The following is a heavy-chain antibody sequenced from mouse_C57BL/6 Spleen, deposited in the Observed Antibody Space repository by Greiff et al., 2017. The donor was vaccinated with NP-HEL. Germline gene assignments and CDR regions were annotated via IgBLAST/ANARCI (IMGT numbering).Heavy chain of an antibody. CDR2: INYDGSST. V-gene: IGHV5-16*01. Sequence: EVQVVESEGGLVQPGSSMKLSCTASGFTFSDYYMAWVRQVPEKGLEWVANINYDGSSTYYLDSLKSRFIISRDNAKNILYLQMSSLKSEDTATYYCARGNYYGSSFDVWGTGTTVTVSS. D-gene: IGHD1-1*01. CDR3: ARGNYYGSSFDV. J-gene: IGHJ1*03. CDR1: GFTFSDYY.